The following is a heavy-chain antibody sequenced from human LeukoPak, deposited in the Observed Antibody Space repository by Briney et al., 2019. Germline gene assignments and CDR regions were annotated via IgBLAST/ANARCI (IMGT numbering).Heavy chain of an antibody. CDR3: AAVGSGGGDY. Sequence: SETLSLTCTVSGGSISSSSYYWGWIRQPPGKGLEWIGSIYYSGSTYYNPSLKSRVTISVGTSKNQFSLKLSSVTAADTAVYYCAAVGSGGGDYWGQGTLVTVSS. CDR2: IYYSGST. V-gene: IGHV4-39*01. D-gene: IGHD6-19*01. CDR1: GGSISSSSYY. J-gene: IGHJ4*02.